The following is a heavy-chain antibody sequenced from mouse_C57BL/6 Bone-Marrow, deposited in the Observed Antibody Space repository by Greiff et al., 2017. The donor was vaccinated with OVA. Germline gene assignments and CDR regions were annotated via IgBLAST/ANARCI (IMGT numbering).Heavy chain of an antibody. V-gene: IGHV1-81*01. CDR1: GYTFTSYG. D-gene: IGHD2-3*01. J-gene: IGHJ3*01. Sequence: LEESGAELARPGASVKLSCKASGYTFTSYGISWVKQRTGQGLEWIGEIYPRSGNTYYNEKFKGKATLTADKSSSTAYMELRSLTSEYSAVYFCARWLLQGWFAYRGQGTLVTVSA. CDR3: ARWLLQGWFAY. CDR2: IYPRSGNT.